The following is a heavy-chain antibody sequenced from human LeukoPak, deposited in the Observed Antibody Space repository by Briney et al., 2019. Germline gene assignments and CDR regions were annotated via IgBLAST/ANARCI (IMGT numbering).Heavy chain of an antibody. CDR2: INPNSGGT. Sequence: ASVKVSCKASGYTFTGYYMHWVRQAPGQGLEWMGWINPNSGGTNYARKFQGRVTMTRDTSISTAYMELSRLRSDDTAVYYRARAPGTIFGVVIRYYYYYMDVWGKGTTVTVSS. V-gene: IGHV1-2*02. D-gene: IGHD3-3*01. CDR1: GYTFTGYY. CDR3: ARAPGTIFGVVIRYYYYYMDV. J-gene: IGHJ6*03.